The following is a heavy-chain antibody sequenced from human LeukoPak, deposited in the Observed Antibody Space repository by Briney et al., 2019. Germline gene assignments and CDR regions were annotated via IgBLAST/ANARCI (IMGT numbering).Heavy chain of an antibody. J-gene: IGHJ5*02. CDR3: ARLTSTTSPTDDT. Sequence: SETLSLTCTVSGYSISSDYYWGWIRQPPGKGLEWIGTISHSGSTSYNVSLKSRVTISVDTSKNQFSLKLSSVTAADTAVYYCARLTSTTSPTDDTWGQGTLVTVSS. CDR1: GYSISSDYY. D-gene: IGHD2-2*01. CDR2: ISHSGST. V-gene: IGHV4-38-2*02.